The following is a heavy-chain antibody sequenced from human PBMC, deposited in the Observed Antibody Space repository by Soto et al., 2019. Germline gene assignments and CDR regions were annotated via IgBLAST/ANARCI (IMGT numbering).Heavy chain of an antibody. CDR3: ENDLGTVDFWSAYYTYYHVDV. Sequence: EVQLLESGGGLVQPGGSLRLSCAAPGFTFSSYALNWVRQAPGKGLEWASVISGSGDNTYYTDSVKGRFTISRDNSKNTLYLHMNSLRAEDTAVYYFENDLGTVDFWSAYYTYYHVDVWGKGTTVTVSS. V-gene: IGHV3-23*01. CDR1: GFTFSSYA. CDR2: ISGSGDNT. D-gene: IGHD3-3*01. J-gene: IGHJ6*03.